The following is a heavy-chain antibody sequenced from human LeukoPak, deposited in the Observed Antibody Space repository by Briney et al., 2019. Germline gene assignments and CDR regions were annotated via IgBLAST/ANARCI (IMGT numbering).Heavy chain of an antibody. CDR3: ARRRSSWYKVAFDI. CDR1: GGSFSGYY. D-gene: IGHD6-13*01. J-gene: IGHJ3*02. Sequence: SETLSLTCAVYGGSFSGYYWSWLRQPPGKGLEWIGEINHSGSTNYNPSLKSRVTISVDTSKNQFSLKLSSVTAADTAVYYCARRRSSWYKVAFDIWGQGTMVTVSS. CDR2: INHSGST. V-gene: IGHV4-34*01.